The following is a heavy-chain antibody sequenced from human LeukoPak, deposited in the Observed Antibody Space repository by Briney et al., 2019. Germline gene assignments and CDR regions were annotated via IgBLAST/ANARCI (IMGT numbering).Heavy chain of an antibody. Sequence: ASVKVSCKGSGYTFTGSYMHWVRQAPGQGLEWIGWINPNSGGTDYAQKFRGRVTMTRDTSISTAYMELSRLRSDDTAVYYCARGRGVVVPAAPRTNWFDPWGQGTLVTVSS. CDR2: INPNSGGT. CDR1: GYTFTGSY. V-gene: IGHV1-2*02. J-gene: IGHJ5*02. CDR3: ARGRGVVVPAAPRTNWFDP. D-gene: IGHD2-2*01.